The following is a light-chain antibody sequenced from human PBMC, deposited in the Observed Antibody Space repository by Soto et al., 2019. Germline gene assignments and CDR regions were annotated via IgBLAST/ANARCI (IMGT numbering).Light chain of an antibody. CDR3: QQSYSTPFP. V-gene: IGKV1-39*01. J-gene: IGKJ3*01. CDR1: QSISSY. CDR2: AAS. Sequence: DIQMTQSPSSLSASVGDRVTITCRASQSISSYLNWYQQKPGKAPKLLIYAASSLQSGVPSRFSGSGSGTDFTLTISRRQTEDFATYYCQQSYSTPFPFGPGTKVDIK.